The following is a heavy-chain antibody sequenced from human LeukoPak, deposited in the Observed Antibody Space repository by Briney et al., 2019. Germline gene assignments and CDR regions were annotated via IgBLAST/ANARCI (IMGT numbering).Heavy chain of an antibody. CDR3: ARSTNSRPYYYGSGNYFDY. CDR2: IIPIFGTA. CDR1: GGTFSSYA. V-gene: IGHV1-69*13. Sequence: SVKVSCKASGGTFSSYAISWVRQAPGQGLEWMGGIIPIFGTANYAQKFQGRVTITADESASTAYMELSSLRSEDTAVYYCARSTNSRPYYYGSGNYFDYWGQGTLVTVTS. D-gene: IGHD3-10*01. J-gene: IGHJ4*02.